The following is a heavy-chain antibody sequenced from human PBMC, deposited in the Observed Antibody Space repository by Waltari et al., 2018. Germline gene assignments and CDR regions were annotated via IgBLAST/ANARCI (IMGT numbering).Heavy chain of an antibody. D-gene: IGHD5-18*01. V-gene: IGHV3-21*01. Sequence: EVQLVESGGGLVKPVGSLRLSCAASGFTFSSYSMNWVRQAPGKGLEWVSSISSSSSYIYYADSVKCRFTISRDNAKNSLYLQMNSLRAEDTAVYYCARGDTAMVTLYYGMDVWGQGTTVTVSS. CDR2: ISSSSSYI. CDR3: ARGDTAMVTLYYGMDV. J-gene: IGHJ6*02. CDR1: GFTFSSYS.